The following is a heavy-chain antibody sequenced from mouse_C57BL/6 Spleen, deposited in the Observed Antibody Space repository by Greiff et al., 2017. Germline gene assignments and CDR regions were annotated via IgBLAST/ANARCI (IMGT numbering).Heavy chain of an antibody. CDR3: AIKAGSNYWYFDV. J-gene: IGHJ1*03. CDR1: GYTFTSYW. CDR2: IHPSDSDT. Sequence: QVQLQQPGAELVKPGASVKVSCKASGYTFTSYWMHWVKQRPGQGLEWIGRIHPSDSDTNYNQKFKGKATLTVDKSSSTAYMQLSSLTSEDSAVYYCAIKAGSNYWYFDVWGKGTTVTVSS. V-gene: IGHV1-74*01.